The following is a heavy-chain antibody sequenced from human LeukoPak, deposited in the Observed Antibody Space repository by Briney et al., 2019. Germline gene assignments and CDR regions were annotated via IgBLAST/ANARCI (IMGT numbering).Heavy chain of an antibody. V-gene: IGHV1-69*06. CDR3: ARIDCSTTSCYPNWFDP. J-gene: IGHJ5*02. Sequence: SVKVSCKASGGTFSSYAISWVRQAPGQGLEWMGGIIPIFGTANYAQKFQGRVTITADKSTSTAYMELSRLRSDDTAMYYCARIDCSTTSCYPNWFDPWGQGTLVTVSS. CDR1: GGTFSSYA. CDR2: IIPIFGTA. D-gene: IGHD2-2*01.